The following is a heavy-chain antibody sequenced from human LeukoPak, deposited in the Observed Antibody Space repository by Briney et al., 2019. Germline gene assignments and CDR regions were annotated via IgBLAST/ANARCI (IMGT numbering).Heavy chain of an antibody. CDR2: IIPIFGTA. V-gene: IGHV1-69*13. CDR3: ARVPYHYDSSGYYPDRYYYYYMDV. D-gene: IGHD3-22*01. Sequence: ASVKVSCKASGGTFSSYAISWVRQAPGQGLEWMGGIIPIFGTANYAQKFQGRVTITADESTSTAYMELSSLRSEDTAVYYCARVPYHYDSSGYYPDRYYYYYMDVWGKGTTVTVSS. CDR1: GGTFSSYA. J-gene: IGHJ6*03.